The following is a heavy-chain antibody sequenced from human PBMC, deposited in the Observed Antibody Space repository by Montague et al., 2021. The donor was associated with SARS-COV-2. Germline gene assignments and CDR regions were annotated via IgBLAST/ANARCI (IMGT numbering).Heavy chain of an antibody. J-gene: IGHJ6*02. CDR3: ARGTYTYYDILTGRTYGMDV. Sequence: SLRLSCVAFGFTFSSYSMNWVRQAPGKGLEWVSYISSSSSTIYYXDSXKGRFTISRDNAKNSLYLQMNSLRDEDTAVYYCARGTYTYYDILTGRTYGMDVWGQGTTVTVSS. V-gene: IGHV3-48*02. D-gene: IGHD3-9*01. CDR1: GFTFSSYS. CDR2: ISSSSSTI.